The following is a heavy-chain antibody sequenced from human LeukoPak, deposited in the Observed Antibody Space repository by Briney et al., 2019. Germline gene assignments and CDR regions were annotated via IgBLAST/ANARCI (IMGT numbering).Heavy chain of an antibody. CDR1: GDSVSSNSAA. CDR2: TCDRSNWYN. CDR3: ASDHYSSGLCRLDY. J-gene: IGHJ4*02. V-gene: IGHV6-1*01. Sequence: SQTLSLTCAISGDSVSSNSAAWNWIRQSPSRGLEWLGKTCDRSNWYNDYAVSVESRITINPDTSKNQFSLQLNSVTPEDTALYYCASDHYSSGLCRLDYWGQGTLVSVST. D-gene: IGHD6-19*01.